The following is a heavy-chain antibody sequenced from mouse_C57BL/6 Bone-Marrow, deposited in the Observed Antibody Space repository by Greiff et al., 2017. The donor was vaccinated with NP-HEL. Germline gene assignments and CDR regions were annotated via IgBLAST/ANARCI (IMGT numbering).Heavy chain of an antibody. D-gene: IGHD1-1*01. V-gene: IGHV1-82*01. CDR2: IYPGDGDT. CDR1: GYAFSSSW. J-gene: IGHJ1*03. Sequence: QVQLQQSGPELVKPGASVKISCKASGYAFSSSWMNWVKQRPGKGLEWIGRIYPGDGDTNYNGKFKGKATLTADKSSSTAYMQLSSLTSEDSAVYFCARKYYGSGYWYFDGWGTGTTVTVSS. CDR3: ARKYYGSGYWYFDG.